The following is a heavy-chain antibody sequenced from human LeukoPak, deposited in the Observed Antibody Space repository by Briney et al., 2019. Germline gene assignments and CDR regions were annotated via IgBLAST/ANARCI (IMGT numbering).Heavy chain of an antibody. CDR1: GFSLSTSGVC. J-gene: IGHJ6*04. CDR3: ARIHYYGSGSYSRGYYYGMDV. Sequence: SGPALVKPTQTLTLTCTFSGFSLSTSGVCVSWIRQPPGKALEWLALIDWDDDKYYSISLKTRLTISKDTSKNQVVLTMTNMDPVDTATYYCARIHYYGSGSYSRGYYYGMDVWGKGTTVTVSS. CDR2: IDWDDDK. D-gene: IGHD3-10*01. V-gene: IGHV2-70*01.